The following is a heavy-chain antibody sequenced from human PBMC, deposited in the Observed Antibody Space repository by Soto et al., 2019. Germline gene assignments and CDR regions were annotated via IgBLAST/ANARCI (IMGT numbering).Heavy chain of an antibody. CDR2: IDPYDTGI. J-gene: IGHJ4*02. Sequence: EVQLVESGGGLVQPGGSLRLSCRDSGFTFSGDWMHWVRQAPGKGLDWVSRIDPYDTGISYADSVKGRFTSSRDNAKSTLYLQMNSLRPEDTAVYYCTRETFGAMDYWGQGTLVTVSS. D-gene: IGHD3-10*01. CDR3: TRETFGAMDY. CDR1: GFTFSGDW. V-gene: IGHV3-74*01.